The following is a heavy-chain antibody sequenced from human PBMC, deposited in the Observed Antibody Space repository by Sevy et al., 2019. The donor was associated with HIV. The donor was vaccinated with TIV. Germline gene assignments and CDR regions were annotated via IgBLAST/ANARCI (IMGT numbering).Heavy chain of an antibody. D-gene: IGHD6-13*01. J-gene: IGHJ6*02. V-gene: IGHV3-43D*03. CDR2: ISWDGGST. Sequence: GSLRLSCAVSGFTFDDYAMHWVRQAPGKGLEWVSLISWDGGSTYYADSVKGRFTISRDNSKNSLYLQMNSLRAEATALYYCAKPYRIAVAGDYYYSGMDVWGQGTTVTVSS. CDR1: GFTFDDYA. CDR3: AKPYRIAVAGDYYYSGMDV.